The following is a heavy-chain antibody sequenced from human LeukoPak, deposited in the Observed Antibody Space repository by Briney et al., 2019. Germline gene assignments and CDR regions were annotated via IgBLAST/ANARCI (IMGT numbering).Heavy chain of an antibody. V-gene: IGHV6-1*01. CDR1: GDSVSSNSAA. CDR2: TYYRYKWYN. D-gene: IGHD1-26*01. CDR3: ARELSGFDY. J-gene: IGHJ4*02. Sequence: SQTVSLTCVISGDSVSSNSAAWNWIRKSPSRGLEGLGRTYYRYKWYNEYAISVKSQITINPDTSKNLFSLQLNSVTPEDTAVYYCARELSGFDYWGQGTLVTVSS.